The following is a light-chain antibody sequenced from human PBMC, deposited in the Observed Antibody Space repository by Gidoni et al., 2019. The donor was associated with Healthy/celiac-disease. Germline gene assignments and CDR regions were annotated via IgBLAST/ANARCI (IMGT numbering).Light chain of an antibody. CDR2: DAS. Sequence: IQMTLSPSTLSASVGDRVTIPCRASQSISSWLAWYQQKPGKAPKLLIYDASSLESGVPSRFSGSGSGTEFTLTISSLQPDDFATYYCQQYNSYPGTFGQGTKLEIK. V-gene: IGKV1-5*01. J-gene: IGKJ2*01. CDR1: QSISSW. CDR3: QQYNSYPGT.